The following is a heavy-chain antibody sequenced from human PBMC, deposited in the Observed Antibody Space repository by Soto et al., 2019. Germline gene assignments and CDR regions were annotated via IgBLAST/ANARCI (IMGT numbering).Heavy chain of an antibody. D-gene: IGHD4-4*01. V-gene: IGHV4-39*01. CDR1: SASLSSSTYY. Sequence: PSETLSLTCSVSSASLSSSTYYWSWIRQPPGRGPEWIGSIYYSGNTYYKPSLKSRVSISIDTSRNQFSLKLTSVTAADTAVYCCARATYSRSPLAYWGQGTLVTVSS. J-gene: IGHJ4*02. CDR3: ARATYSRSPLAY. CDR2: IYYSGNT.